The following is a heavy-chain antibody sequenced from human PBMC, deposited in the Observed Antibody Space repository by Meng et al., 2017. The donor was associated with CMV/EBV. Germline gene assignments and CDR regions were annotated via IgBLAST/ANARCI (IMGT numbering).Heavy chain of an antibody. Sequence: VQMVQSGAEVKRPGSSVKVSCNASGGTFSSYAISWVRQAPGQGLEWMGGIIPIFGTANYAQKFQGRVTITADESTSTAYMELSSLRSEDTAVYYCARNQPSRGWSHEDYWGQGTLVTVSS. CDR1: GGTFSSYA. CDR2: IIPIFGTA. D-gene: IGHD2-15*01. J-gene: IGHJ4*02. CDR3: ARNQPSRGWSHEDY. V-gene: IGHV1-69*12.